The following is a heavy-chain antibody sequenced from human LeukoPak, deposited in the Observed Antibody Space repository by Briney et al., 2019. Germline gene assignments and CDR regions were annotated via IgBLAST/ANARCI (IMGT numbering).Heavy chain of an antibody. CDR3: ARDEGGFGELFRY. CDR1: GFTFSSYS. V-gene: IGHV3-21*01. D-gene: IGHD3-10*01. Sequence: GGFLRLSCAASGFTFSSYSMNWVRQAPGKGLEWVSSISSSSSYIYYADSVKGRFTISRDNAKNSLYLQMNSLRAEDTAVYYCARDEGGFGELFRYWGQGTLVTVSS. CDR2: ISSSSSYI. J-gene: IGHJ4*02.